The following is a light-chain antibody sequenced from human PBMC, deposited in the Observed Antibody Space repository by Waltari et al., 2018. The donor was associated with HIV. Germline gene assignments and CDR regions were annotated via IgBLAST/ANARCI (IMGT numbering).Light chain of an antibody. CDR2: AAS. CDR1: QSISSY. Sequence: DIQMTQSPSSLSASVGDRVTITCRASQSISSYLNSYQQKPGKAPKLLIYAASSLQSGVPSRFSGSGSGTDFTLTISSLQPEDFATYYCQQSYSTLRTFGPGTKVDIK. J-gene: IGKJ3*01. CDR3: QQSYSTLRT. V-gene: IGKV1-39*01.